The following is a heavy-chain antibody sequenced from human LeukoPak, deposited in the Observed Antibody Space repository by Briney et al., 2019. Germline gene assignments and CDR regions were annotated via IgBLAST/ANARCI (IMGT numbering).Heavy chain of an antibody. CDR1: GFTFSSYA. CDR2: ISNDGSKK. Sequence: GGSLRLSCAASGFTFSSYAMHWVRQAPGKGLDWVAVISNDGSKKYYADSVKGRFTISRDNSKNTLSLQVSSLRTEDTAVYYCAKDTSTRWYSSTPLPGDYWGQGTLVTVSS. CDR3: AKDTSTRWYSSTPLPGDY. D-gene: IGHD6-13*01. J-gene: IGHJ4*02. V-gene: IGHV3-30*04.